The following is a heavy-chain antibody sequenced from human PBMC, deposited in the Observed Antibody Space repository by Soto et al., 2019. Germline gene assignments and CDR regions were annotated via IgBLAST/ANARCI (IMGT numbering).Heavy chain of an antibody. J-gene: IGHJ6*02. CDR1: GFTFSSYG. Sequence: QVQLVESGGGVVQPGRSLRLSCAASGFTFSSYGMPWVRQAPGKGLAWVAVIWYDGSNKYYADSVKGRFIISRDNSKNTLYLQMNSLRAEDRAVYYCARDAGIVAAGTIESGMDGWGQVTTVTVSS. D-gene: IGHD6-13*01. V-gene: IGHV3-33*01. CDR3: ARDAGIVAAGTIESGMDG. CDR2: IWYDGSNK.